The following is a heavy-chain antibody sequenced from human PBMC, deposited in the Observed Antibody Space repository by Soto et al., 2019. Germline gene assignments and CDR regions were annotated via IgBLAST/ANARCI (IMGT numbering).Heavy chain of an antibody. CDR2: ISYDGSNK. CDR3: ARDKSPYSSGWHNRHFDY. V-gene: IGHV3-30-3*01. J-gene: IGHJ4*02. D-gene: IGHD6-19*01. Sequence: VQLVESGGGVVQPGRSLRLSCAASGFAFSTYAMNWARQAPGKGLEWVAVISYDGSNKYYADSVKGRFTTSRDNSKNTLYLQLNRLSGADTAVYYCARDKSPYSSGWHNRHFDYWGQGTLVTVS. CDR1: GFAFSTYA.